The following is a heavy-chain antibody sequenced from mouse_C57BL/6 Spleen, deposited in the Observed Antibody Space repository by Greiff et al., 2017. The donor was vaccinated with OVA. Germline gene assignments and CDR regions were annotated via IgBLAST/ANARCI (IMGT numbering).Heavy chain of an antibody. CDR1: GFTFSDYY. D-gene: IGHD2-5*01. Sequence: EVKLQESEGGLVQPGSSMKLSCTASGFTFSDYYMAWVRQVPEKGLEWVANINYDGSSTYYLDSLKSRFIISRDNAKNILYLQMSRLTSEDTATYYCARDRRYYSNYPYYAMDYWGQGTSVTVSS. CDR2: INYDGSST. CDR3: ARDRRYYSNYPYYAMDY. V-gene: IGHV5-16*01. J-gene: IGHJ4*01.